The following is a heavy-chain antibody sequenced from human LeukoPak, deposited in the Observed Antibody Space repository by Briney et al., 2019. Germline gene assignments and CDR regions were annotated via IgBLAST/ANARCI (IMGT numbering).Heavy chain of an antibody. CDR1: GGSFSGYY. CDR3: YYYDSSGYYAAGN. J-gene: IGHJ4*02. CDR2: INHSGST. D-gene: IGHD3-22*01. Sequence: SETLSLTCAVYGGSFSGYYWSWIRQPPGKGLEWIGEINHSGSTNYNPSLKSRVTISVDTSKNQFSLKLSSVTAADTAVYYPYYYDSSGYYAAGNWGQGTLVTVSS. V-gene: IGHV4-34*01.